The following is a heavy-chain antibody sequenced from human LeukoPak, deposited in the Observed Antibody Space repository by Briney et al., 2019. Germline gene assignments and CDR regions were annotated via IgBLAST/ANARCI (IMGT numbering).Heavy chain of an antibody. CDR1: GGSFSGYY. J-gene: IGHJ5*02. D-gene: IGHD3-22*01. CDR2: INHSGST. CDR3: ATHTQYYYDSSGYSGFFP. V-gene: IGHV4-34*01. Sequence: SETLSLTCAVYGGSFSGYYWSWIRQPPGKGLEWIGEINHSGSTNYNPSLKSRVTISVDTSKNQFSLKLSSVTAADTAVYYCATHTQYYYDSSGYSGFFPWGQGTLVTVSS.